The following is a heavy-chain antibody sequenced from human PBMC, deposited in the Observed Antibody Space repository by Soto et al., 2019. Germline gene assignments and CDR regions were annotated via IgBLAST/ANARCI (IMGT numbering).Heavy chain of an antibody. D-gene: IGHD2-2*01. J-gene: IGHJ6*02. V-gene: IGHV3-74*01. CDR2: INSDGSST. Sequence: GGSLRLSCAASGFTFSSYWMHWVRQAPGKGLVWVSRINSDGSSTSYADSVKGRFTISRDNAKNTLYLQMNSLRAEDTAVYYCAYIVVVPAAMTAAGDYYYGMDVWGQGTTVTVSS. CDR3: AYIVVVPAAMTAAGDYYYGMDV. CDR1: GFTFSSYW.